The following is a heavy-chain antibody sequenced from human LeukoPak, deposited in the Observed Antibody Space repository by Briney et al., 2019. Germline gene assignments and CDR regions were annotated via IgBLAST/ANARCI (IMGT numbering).Heavy chain of an antibody. CDR2: INHSGST. D-gene: IGHD2-15*01. CDR1: GGSFSGYY. J-gene: IGHJ4*02. CDR3: AREGVVGAYGHFDY. V-gene: IGHV4-34*01. Sequence: SETLSLTCAVYGGSFSGYYWSWIRQPPGKGLEWIGEINHSGSTNYNPSLKSRVTISVGTSKNQFSLKLSSVTAADTAVYYCAREGVVGAYGHFDYWGQGTLVTVSS.